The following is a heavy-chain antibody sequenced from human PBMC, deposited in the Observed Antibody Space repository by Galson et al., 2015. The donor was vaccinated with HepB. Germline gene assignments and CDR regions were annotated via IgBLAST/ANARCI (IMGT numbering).Heavy chain of an antibody. Sequence: SLRLSCAASGFPFSSYAMSWVRQAPGKGLEWVSAISGSGTNTYYADSVKGRFTISRDNSKNTLNLQMNSLRAEDTAVYYCAKSSMLVVVIGSFNIWGQGTMVTVSS. CDR2: ISGSGTNT. J-gene: IGHJ3*02. D-gene: IGHD3-22*01. CDR3: AKSSMLVVVIGSFNI. CDR1: GFPFSSYA. V-gene: IGHV3-23*01.